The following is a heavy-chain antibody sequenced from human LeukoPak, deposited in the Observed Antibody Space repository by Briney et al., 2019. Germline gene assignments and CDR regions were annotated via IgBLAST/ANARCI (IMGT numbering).Heavy chain of an antibody. D-gene: IGHD6-19*01. CDR3: ARGGSGWYYYYYGMDV. Sequence: ASVKVSCKASGYTFTSYDINWVRQATGQGLEWMGWMNPNSGNTGYAQKFQGRVTMTSNTSISTAYMELSSLRSEDTAVYYCARGGSGWYYYYYGMDVWGQGTTVTVSS. CDR1: GYTFTSYD. V-gene: IGHV1-8*01. CDR2: MNPNSGNT. J-gene: IGHJ6*02.